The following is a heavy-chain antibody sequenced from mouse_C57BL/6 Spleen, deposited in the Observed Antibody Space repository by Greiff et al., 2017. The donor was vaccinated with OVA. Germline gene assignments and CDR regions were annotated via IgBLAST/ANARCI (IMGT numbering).Heavy chain of an antibody. J-gene: IGHJ4*01. V-gene: IGHV1-53*01. D-gene: IGHD4-1*01. CDR3: ASSYTGYYYAMDY. CDR2: INPSNGGT. CDR1: GYTFTSYW. Sequence: VKLQQPGTELVKPGASVKLSCKASGYTFTSYWLHWVKQRPGQGLEWIGNINPSNGGTNYNEKFKSKATLTVDKSSSTAYMQLSSLTSEDSAVYYCASSYTGYYYAMDYWGQGTSVTVSS.